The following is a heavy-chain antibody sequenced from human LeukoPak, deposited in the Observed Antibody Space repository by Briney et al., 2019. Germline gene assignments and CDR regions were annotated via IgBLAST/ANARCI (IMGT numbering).Heavy chain of an antibody. V-gene: IGHV3-30-3*01. D-gene: IGHD3-22*01. CDR2: ISYDGSNK. J-gene: IGHJ4*02. CDR3: AKMYYYDSSGYWSGDY. CDR1: GFTFSSYA. Sequence: GGSLRLSCAASGFTFSSYAMHWVRQAPGKGLEWVAVISYDGSNKYYADSVKGRFTISRDNSKNTLYLQMNSLRAEDTAVYYCAKMYYYDSSGYWSGDYWGQGTLVTVSS.